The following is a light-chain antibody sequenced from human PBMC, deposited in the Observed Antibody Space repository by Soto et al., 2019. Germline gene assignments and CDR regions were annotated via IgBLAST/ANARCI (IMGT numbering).Light chain of an antibody. Sequence: IVLTQSPGTLSLSPGERATLSCRTSQSVSNNYLAWYQQKPGQAPRLLIYGASSRATGIPDRFSGSGSGTDFTLSISRLEPEDFAVYYCQQYSSLWTFGQGTKVE. CDR1: QSVSNNY. CDR3: QQYSSLWT. J-gene: IGKJ1*01. V-gene: IGKV3-20*01. CDR2: GAS.